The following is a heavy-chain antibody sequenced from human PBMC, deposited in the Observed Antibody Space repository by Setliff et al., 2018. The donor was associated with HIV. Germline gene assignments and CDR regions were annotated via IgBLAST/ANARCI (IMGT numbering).Heavy chain of an antibody. V-gene: IGHV1-2*06. CDR3: ARGVKGIATTGKYYFDY. CDR2: INPDSRGT. Sequence: ASVKVSCKTSGYAFTDYSIHWVRQAPGQSLEWVGRINPDSRGTNYAQTFQGRVTMTRDTSVSTAYMDLSRLKSDDTAVFYCARGVKGIATTGKYYFDYWGQGTLVTVS. D-gene: IGHD6-13*01. CDR1: GYAFTDYS. J-gene: IGHJ4*02.